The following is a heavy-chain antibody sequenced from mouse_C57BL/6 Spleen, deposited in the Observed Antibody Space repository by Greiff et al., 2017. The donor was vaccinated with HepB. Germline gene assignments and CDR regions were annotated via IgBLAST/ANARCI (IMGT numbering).Heavy chain of an antibody. J-gene: IGHJ2*01. V-gene: IGHV1-26*01. CDR3: APYYYGIDY. Sequence: EVQLQQSGPELVKPGASVKISCKASGYTFTDYYMNWVKQSHGKSLEWIGDINPNNGGTSYNQKFKGKATLTVDKSSSTAYMELRSLTSEDSAVYYCAPYYYGIDYWGQGTTLTVSS. D-gene: IGHD1-1*01. CDR1: GYTFTDYY. CDR2: INPNNGGT.